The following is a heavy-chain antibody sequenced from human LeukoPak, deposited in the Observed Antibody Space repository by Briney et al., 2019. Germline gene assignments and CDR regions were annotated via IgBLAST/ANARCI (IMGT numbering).Heavy chain of an antibody. D-gene: IGHD5-12*01. CDR1: GGSISSYY. Sequence: SETLSLTCTVSGGSISSYYWSWIRQPPGKGLEWIGYIYYSGSTNYNPSLKSRVTISVDTSKNQFSLKLSSVTAADTAVYYCARAVPTYSGYDSRGDYWGQGTLVTVSS. CDR2: IYYSGST. CDR3: ARAVPTYSGYDSRGDY. V-gene: IGHV4-59*08. J-gene: IGHJ4*02.